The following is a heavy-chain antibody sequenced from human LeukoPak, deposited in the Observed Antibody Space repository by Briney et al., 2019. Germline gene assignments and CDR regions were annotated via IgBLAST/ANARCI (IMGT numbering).Heavy chain of an antibody. CDR3: ARGRAAAGTGYYYYYYMDV. Sequence: ASVKVSCKASGYTFTGYYMHWVRQAPGQGLEWMGWINPNSGGTNYAQKFQGRVTITRDTSISTAYMELSRLRSDDTAVYYCARGRAAAGTGYYYYYYMDVWGKGTTVTVSS. D-gene: IGHD6-13*01. V-gene: IGHV1-2*02. CDR2: INPNSGGT. CDR1: GYTFTGYY. J-gene: IGHJ6*03.